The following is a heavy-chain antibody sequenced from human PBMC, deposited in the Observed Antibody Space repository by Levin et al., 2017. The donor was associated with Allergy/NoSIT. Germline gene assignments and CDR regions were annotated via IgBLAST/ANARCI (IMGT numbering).Heavy chain of an antibody. J-gene: IGHJ4*02. CDR3: ARAGCSGGSCYDY. CDR2: ISSSSSYI. Sequence: PGGSLRLSCAASGFTFSSYSMNWVRQAPGKGLEWVSSISSSSSYIYYADSVKGRFTISRDNAKNSLYLQKNSLRAEDTAVYYCARAGCSGGSCYDYWGQGTLVTVSS. D-gene: IGHD2-15*01. CDR1: GFTFSSYS. V-gene: IGHV3-21*01.